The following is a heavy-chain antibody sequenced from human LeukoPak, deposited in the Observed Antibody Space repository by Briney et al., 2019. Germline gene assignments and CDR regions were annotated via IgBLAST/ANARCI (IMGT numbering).Heavy chain of an antibody. J-gene: IGHJ4*02. D-gene: IGHD2-21*02. V-gene: IGHV4-59*11. Sequence: SETLSLTCTVSGGSISNPYWSWIRQPPGKGLEWIGYIYYSGSTNYNPYLKSRVTVSVDTSKNQFSLKLSSVTAADTAVYYCARTAARGYFDYWGQGTLVTVSS. CDR3: ARTAARGYFDY. CDR1: GGSISNPY. CDR2: IYYSGST.